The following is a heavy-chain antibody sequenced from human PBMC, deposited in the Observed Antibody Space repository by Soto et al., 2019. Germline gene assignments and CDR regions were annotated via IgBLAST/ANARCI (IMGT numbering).Heavy chain of an antibody. D-gene: IGHD2-8*01. CDR1: GFTFSTYA. J-gene: IGHJ4*02. CDR3: ATDRQPDGLWPFDH. Sequence: EVQLLESGGGLVQPGGSLRLSCAASGFTFSTYAMSWVRQAPGKGLEWVSGLFGSGGGISYADSVKGRFTISRDNSNNILYLQMHSLRVEVTAVYYCATDRQPDGLWPFDHWGQGTLVTISS. V-gene: IGHV3-23*01. CDR2: LFGSGGGI.